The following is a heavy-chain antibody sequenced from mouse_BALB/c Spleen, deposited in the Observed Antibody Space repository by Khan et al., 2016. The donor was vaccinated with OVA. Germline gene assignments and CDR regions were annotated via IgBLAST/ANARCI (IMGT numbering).Heavy chain of an antibody. Sequence: QIQLVQSGPELKKPGETVKISCKASGYTFTNYGMNWVKQSPGKALKWMGWINTYTGEPTYADDFKGRFAFSLETSASTAFLQINNLKNEDTATYFCSRPPYFSYALDHWGQGTSVTVSS. CDR3: SRPPYFSYALDH. V-gene: IGHV9-3-1*01. CDR2: INTYTGEP. D-gene: IGHD2-10*01. J-gene: IGHJ4*01. CDR1: GYTFTNYG.